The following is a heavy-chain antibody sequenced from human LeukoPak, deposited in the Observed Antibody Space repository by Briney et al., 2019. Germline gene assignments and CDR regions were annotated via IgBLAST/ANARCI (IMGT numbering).Heavy chain of an antibody. CDR2: IYPGDSDT. J-gene: IGHJ2*01. CDR1: GYSFTSYW. D-gene: IGHD6-13*01. V-gene: IGHV5-51*01. Sequence: GESLKISCKGSGYSFTSYWIGWVRQMPGKGLEWMGIIYPGDSDTRYSPSFQGQVTISADKSISTAYLQWSSLKASDTAMYYCARRLSASQAAAGPLTFYWYFDLWGRGTLVTVSS. CDR3: ARRLSASQAAAGPLTFYWYFDL.